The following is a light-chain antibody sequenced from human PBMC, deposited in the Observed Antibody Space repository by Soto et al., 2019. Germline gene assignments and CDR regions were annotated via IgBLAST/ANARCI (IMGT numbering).Light chain of an antibody. CDR3: QSYDNSLGGPKWV. J-gene: IGLJ3*02. CDR1: SSNIGAGYD. Sequence: QSVLTQPPSVSGAAGQRVTVSCTGSSSNIGAGYDVHWYQQRPGTAPKLVIYGNTNRPSGVPDRFSGSQSGTSASLAISGLLVDDEAEYYCQSYDNSLGGPKWVFGGGTQLTVL. V-gene: IGLV1-40*01. CDR2: GNT.